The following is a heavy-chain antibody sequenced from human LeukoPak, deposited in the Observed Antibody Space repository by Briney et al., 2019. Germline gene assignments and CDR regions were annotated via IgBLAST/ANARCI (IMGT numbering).Heavy chain of an antibody. D-gene: IGHD3-22*01. CDR3: ARAGAYYYDSSGYYSFDY. CDR2: TYYRSKWYN. J-gene: IGHJ4*02. Sequence: SQTLSLTCAISGDSVSSNSAAWNWIRQSPSRGLEWLGRTYYRSKWYNDYAVSVKSRITINPDTPKNQFSLQLNSVTPEDTAVYYCARAGAYYYDSSGYYSFDYWGQGTLVTVSS. CDR1: GDSVSSNSAA. V-gene: IGHV6-1*01.